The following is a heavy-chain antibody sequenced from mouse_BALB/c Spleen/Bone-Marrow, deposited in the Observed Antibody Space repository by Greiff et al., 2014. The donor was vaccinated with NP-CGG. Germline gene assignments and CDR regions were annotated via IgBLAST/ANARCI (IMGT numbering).Heavy chain of an antibody. D-gene: IGHD2-1*01. CDR1: GYAFSSSW. J-gene: IGHJ4*01. Sequence: QVQLQQPGPELVKPGASVKISCKASGYAFSSSWMNWVKQRPGQGLEWIGRIYPGDGDTNYNGKFKGKATLTADISSATAYMQLSSLTSVDSAVYFCAKSSGFYKMEYYSMDYWGQGTSVTVSS. CDR3: AKSSGFYKMEYYSMDY. CDR2: IYPGDGDT. V-gene: IGHV1-82*01.